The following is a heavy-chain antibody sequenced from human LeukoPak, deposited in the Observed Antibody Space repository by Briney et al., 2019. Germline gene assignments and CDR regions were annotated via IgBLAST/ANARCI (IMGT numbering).Heavy chain of an antibody. CDR3: ARVLITFGGVIVTPI. V-gene: IGHV1-18*01. CDR2: ISAYNGNT. D-gene: IGHD3-16*02. J-gene: IGHJ4*02. Sequence: GASVKVSCKASGYTLTSYGISWVRQAPGQGLEWMGWISAYNGNTNYAQKLQGRVTMTTDTSTSTAYMELRSLRSDDTAVYYCARVLITFGGVIVTPIRGQGTLVTVSS. CDR1: GYTLTSYG.